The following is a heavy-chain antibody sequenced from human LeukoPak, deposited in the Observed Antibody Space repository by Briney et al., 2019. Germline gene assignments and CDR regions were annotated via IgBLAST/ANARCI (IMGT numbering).Heavy chain of an antibody. V-gene: IGHV5-51*01. Sequence: GESLKIPCKGSGYTFTSNWIGRVRQMPGKGLEWMGSIFPGNSDTRYSPSFQGQVIMSVDKAISTAFLQWSSLKASDSAMYYCAREGSSSYAHWGQGTLVTVSS. J-gene: IGHJ4*02. D-gene: IGHD1-26*01. CDR1: GYTFTSNW. CDR2: IFPGNSDT. CDR3: AREGSSSYAH.